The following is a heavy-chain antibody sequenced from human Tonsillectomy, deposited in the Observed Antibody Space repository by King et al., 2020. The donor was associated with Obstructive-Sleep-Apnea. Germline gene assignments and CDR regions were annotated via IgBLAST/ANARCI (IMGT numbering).Heavy chain of an antibody. CDR2: INHSGNT. CDR1: GGSFSDYY. J-gene: IGHJ4*02. V-gene: IGHV4-34*01. Sequence: VQLQQWGAGLLKPSETLSLTCAVYGGSFSDYYCSWIRQPPGKGLDWIGGINHSGNTNYNPSLKSRVTISVDTSKNQFSLKLSSVTAADTAMYYCAKGSSSWYPDYFDYWGQGTLVTVSS. CDR3: AKGSSSWYPDYFDY. D-gene: IGHD6-13*01.